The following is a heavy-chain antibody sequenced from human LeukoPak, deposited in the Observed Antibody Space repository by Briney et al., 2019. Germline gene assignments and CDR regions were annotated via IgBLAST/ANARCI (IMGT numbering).Heavy chain of an antibody. D-gene: IGHD3-16*01. J-gene: IGHJ6*02. V-gene: IGHV3-21*01. CDR3: ARLPTRLREGYYYYYGMDV. CDR2: ISSSSSYI. Sequence: GGSLRLSCAASGYTFRNYNMNWVRQAPGKGLDWVASISSSSSYIHYADSVKGRFTISRDNANNSLSLQMTSLRAEDTAVYYCARLPTRLREGYYYYYGMDVWRQETTVTVSS. CDR1: GYTFRNYN.